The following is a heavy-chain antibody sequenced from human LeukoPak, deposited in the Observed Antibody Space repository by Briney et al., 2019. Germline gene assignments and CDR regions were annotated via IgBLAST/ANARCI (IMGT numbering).Heavy chain of an antibody. CDR2: IWYDGSNK. V-gene: IGHV3-33*01. Sequence: GGSLRLSCAASGFTFSSYGMHWVRQAPGKGLEWVAVIWYDGSNKYYADSVKGRFTISRDNSKNTLYLQMNSLRAEGTAVYYCARDRVFTIFGHWGQGTLVTVSS. CDR3: ARDRVFTIFGH. CDR1: GFTFSSYG. D-gene: IGHD3-3*01. J-gene: IGHJ4*02.